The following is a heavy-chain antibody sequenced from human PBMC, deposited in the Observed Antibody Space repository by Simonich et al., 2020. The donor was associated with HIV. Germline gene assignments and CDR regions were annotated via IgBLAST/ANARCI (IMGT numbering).Heavy chain of an antibody. V-gene: IGHV1-2*02. CDR3: ARAGVRQWLVQYLQH. D-gene: IGHD6-19*01. Sequence: QVQLVQSGAEVTKPGASVKVSCKASGYNFTGYYLHWVRQAPGQGLEWMGWINPNSGDTKSAQHFQGRVTMTRDTSISTAYMELSRLTSDDTAIFYCARAGVRQWLVQYLQHGGQGTLVSVSS. J-gene: IGHJ1*01. CDR2: INPNSGDT. CDR1: GYNFTGYY.